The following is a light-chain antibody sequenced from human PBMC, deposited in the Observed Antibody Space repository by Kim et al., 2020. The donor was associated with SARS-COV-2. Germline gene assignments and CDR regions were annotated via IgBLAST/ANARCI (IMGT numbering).Light chain of an antibody. CDR3: QQYGNSLT. J-gene: IGKJ4*01. CDR1: QGVSSSY. CDR2: GAS. Sequence: SESPGDTAPRSCMASQGVSSSYLAWYQQKPGQAPRLHIYGASSRATGIPDRFRGSGSGTDFPLTSSRLEPEDFAVYYCQQYGNSLTFGGGTKLEI. V-gene: IGKV3-20*01.